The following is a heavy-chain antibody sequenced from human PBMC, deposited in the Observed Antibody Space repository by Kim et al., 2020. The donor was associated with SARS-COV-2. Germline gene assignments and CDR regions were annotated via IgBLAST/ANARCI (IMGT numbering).Heavy chain of an antibody. CDR2: TYFRSKWYS. V-gene: IGHV6-1*01. CDR1: GDIVSGNSAA. J-gene: IGHJ4*02. D-gene: IGHD3-22*01. Sequence: SQTLSLTCGISGDIVSGNSAAWSWIRQSPWRGLEWLGRTYFRSKWYSDYAVSMKSRITINPDTPKNQFSLQLNSVTPEDTAVYYCARERFYYRSGTFDYWGLGVLVTVSS. CDR3: ARERFYYRSGTFDY.